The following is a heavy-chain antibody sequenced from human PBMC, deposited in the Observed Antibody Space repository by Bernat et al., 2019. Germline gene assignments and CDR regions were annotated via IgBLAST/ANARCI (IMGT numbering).Heavy chain of an antibody. CDR2: ISYDGSNK. CDR1: GFTFSSYA. CDR3: ARVPRGGYGDYVLWWYFDL. Sequence: QVQLVESGGGVVQPGRSLRLSCAASGFTFSSYAMHWVRQAPGKGLEWVAVISYDGSNKYYADSVKGRFTISRDNSKNTLYLQMNSLRAEDTAVYYCARVPRGGYGDYVLWWYFDLWGRGTLVTVYS. J-gene: IGHJ2*01. V-gene: IGHV3-30-3*01. D-gene: IGHD4-17*01.